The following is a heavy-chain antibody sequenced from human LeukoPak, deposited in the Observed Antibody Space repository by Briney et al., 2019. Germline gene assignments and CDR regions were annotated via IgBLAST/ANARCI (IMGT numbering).Heavy chain of an antibody. CDR2: ISYDGSNK. J-gene: IGHJ4*02. CDR1: GFTFSNYG. V-gene: IGHV3-30*18. D-gene: IGHD5-12*01. CDR3: AKDRTAGYDGLVDY. Sequence: AGGSLRLSCAASGFTFSNYGMHWVRQAPGKGLEWVAVISYDGSNKYYTDSVKGRFTISRDNSKNTLYLQMNSLRAEDTAVYYCAKDRTAGYDGLVDYWGQGTLVPDSS.